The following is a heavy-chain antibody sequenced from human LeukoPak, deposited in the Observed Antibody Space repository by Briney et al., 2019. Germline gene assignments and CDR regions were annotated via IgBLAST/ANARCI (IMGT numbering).Heavy chain of an antibody. V-gene: IGHV3-49*04. CDR2: IRSNDYNGTT. CDR3: TLSGAG. D-gene: IGHD1-26*01. Sequence: GGSLRLSCTASGSTFAEYFMTWVRQAPGKGLEWVGLIRSNDYNGTTEYAASVKGRFTISRDDSKSITYLQMNSLKTEDTAIYYCTLSGAGWGQGTLVTVSS. J-gene: IGHJ4*02. CDR1: GSTFAEYF.